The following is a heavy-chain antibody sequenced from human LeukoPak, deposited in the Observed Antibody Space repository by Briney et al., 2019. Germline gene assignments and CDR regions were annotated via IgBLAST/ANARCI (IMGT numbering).Heavy chain of an antibody. CDR3: TRVFVGDEYSSSGY. CDR1: GFTFSRYY. J-gene: IGHJ4*02. D-gene: IGHD6-13*01. Sequence: GGSLRLSCAASGFTFSRYYMHWVRQAPGKGLVWVSRINSDGSSTTYADSVKGRFTISRDNAKNTLYLQMNSLKVEDTAVYYCTRVFVGDEYSSSGYWGQGTLVTASS. V-gene: IGHV3-74*01. CDR2: INSDGSST.